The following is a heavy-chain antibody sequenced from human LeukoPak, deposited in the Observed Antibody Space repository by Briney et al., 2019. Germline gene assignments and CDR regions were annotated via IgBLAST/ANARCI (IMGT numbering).Heavy chain of an antibody. Sequence: PSETLSLTCTVSGGSVSSGGYYWSWIRQPPGKGLEWIGYIYYSGSTNYNPSLKSRVTISLDTSKNQFSLKLTSVTAADTAVYYCAREENYNVDYWGQGILVTVSS. D-gene: IGHD1-7*01. CDR2: IYYSGST. CDR1: GGSVSSGGYY. V-gene: IGHV4-61*08. CDR3: AREENYNVDY. J-gene: IGHJ4*02.